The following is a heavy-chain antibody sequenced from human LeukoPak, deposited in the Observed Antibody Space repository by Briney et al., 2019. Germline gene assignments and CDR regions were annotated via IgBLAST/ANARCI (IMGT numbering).Heavy chain of an antibody. CDR2: MNPNNSDI. CDR3: ATDRVVGATITAY. CDR1: GYTFTSYH. V-gene: IGHV1-8*01. D-gene: IGHD1-26*01. J-gene: IGHJ4*02. Sequence: ASVKVSCKASGYTFTSYHINWVRQATGQGLEWVGWMNPNNSDIGYAQKFQGRVTMTEDTSTDTAYMELSSLRSEDTAVYYCATDRVVGATITAYWGQGTLVTVSS.